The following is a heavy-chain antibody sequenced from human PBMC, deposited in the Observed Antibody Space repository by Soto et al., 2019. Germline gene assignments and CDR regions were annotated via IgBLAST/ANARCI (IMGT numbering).Heavy chain of an antibody. Sequence: GGSLRLSCAASGFTFSSAWMNWVRQAPGKGLEWVGRIKIKPHGEATDYAAPVKGRFIISRDDSTNMLYLQMNSLKTEDTAVYFCTTDGATIFFDPRGQGTLVTVSS. CDR2: IKIKPHGEAT. J-gene: IGHJ5*02. D-gene: IGHD3-10*02. V-gene: IGHV3-15*01. CDR3: TTDGATIFFDP. CDR1: GFTFSSAW.